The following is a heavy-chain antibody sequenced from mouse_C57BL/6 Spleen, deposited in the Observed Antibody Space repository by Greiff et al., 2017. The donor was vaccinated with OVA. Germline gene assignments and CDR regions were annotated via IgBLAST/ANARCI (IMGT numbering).Heavy chain of an antibody. D-gene: IGHD2-2*01. Sequence: EVKLVESGGGLVKPGGSLKLSCAASGFTFSSYAMSWVRQTPEKRLAWVATISDGGSYTYYPATVKGRFTISRDNAKNNLYLQMSHLMSEDTAMYYGASGCYYFDVWGQGTTLTVSS. J-gene: IGHJ2*01. CDR3: ASGCYYFDV. CDR1: GFTFSSYA. V-gene: IGHV5-4*03. CDR2: ISDGGSYT.